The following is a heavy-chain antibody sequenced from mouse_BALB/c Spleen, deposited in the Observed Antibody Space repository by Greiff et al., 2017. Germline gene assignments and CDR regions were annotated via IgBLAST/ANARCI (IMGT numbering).Heavy chain of an antibody. V-gene: IGHV1-69*02. J-gene: IGHJ2*01. D-gene: IGHD2-10*01. CDR3: TTYYGNYRGYYFDY. CDR1: GYTFTSYW. Sequence: QVQLQQPGAELVRPGASVKLSCKASGYTFTSYWINWVKQRPGQGLEWIGNIYPSDSYTNYNQKFKDKATLTVDKSSSTAYMQLSSPTSEDSAVYYCTTYYGNYRGYYFDYWGQGTTLTVSS. CDR2: IYPSDSYT.